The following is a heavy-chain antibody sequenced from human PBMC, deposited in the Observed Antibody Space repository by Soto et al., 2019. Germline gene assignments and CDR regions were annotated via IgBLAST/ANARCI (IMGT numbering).Heavy chain of an antibody. V-gene: IGHV1-69*13. CDR2: IIPIFGTA. D-gene: IGHD3-22*01. J-gene: IGHJ6*02. Sequence: SVKVSCKASGGTFSSYAISWVRQAPGQGLEWMGGIIPIFGTANYAQKFQGRVTITADESTSTAYMELSSLRSEDTAVYYCARAILSYDSSGYYYYYYGMDVWGQGTTVTV. CDR1: GGTFSSYA. CDR3: ARAILSYDSSGYYYYYYGMDV.